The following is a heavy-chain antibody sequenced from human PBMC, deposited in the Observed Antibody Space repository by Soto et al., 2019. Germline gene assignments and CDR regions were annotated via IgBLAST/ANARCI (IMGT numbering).Heavy chain of an antibody. D-gene: IGHD1-1*01. CDR1: GGSISTFGHY. CDR2: IYHTGST. V-gene: IGHV4-31*03. J-gene: IGHJ4*02. CDR3: ARATGTLRSRNCDY. Sequence: SETLSLTCSVSGGSISTFGHYWTWIRQPPGKGLEWIGSIYHTGSTYYSKSLRSRLTMSVDTSKSQFSLRLSSVTAADTAVYYCARATGTLRSRNCDYWGQGSLVTVSS.